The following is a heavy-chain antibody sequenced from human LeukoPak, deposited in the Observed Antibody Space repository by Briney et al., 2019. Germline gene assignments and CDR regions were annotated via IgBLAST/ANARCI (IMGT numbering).Heavy chain of an antibody. CDR3: ARAIFSRYFDY. CDR1: GGSFGGYY. J-gene: IGHJ4*02. Sequence: SETPSLTCAVYGGSFGGYYWSWIRQPPGKGLEWIGEINHSGSTNYNPSLKSRVTISVDTSKNQFSLKLSSVTAADTAVYYCARAIFSRYFDYWGQGTLVTVSS. V-gene: IGHV4-34*01. CDR2: INHSGST.